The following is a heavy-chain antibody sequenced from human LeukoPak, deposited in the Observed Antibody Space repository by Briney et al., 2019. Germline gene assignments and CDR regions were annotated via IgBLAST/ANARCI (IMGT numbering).Heavy chain of an antibody. CDR2: VKSEGSST. D-gene: IGHD4-23*01. J-gene: IGHJ4*02. CDR1: GVTFSSYW. V-gene: IGHV3-74*01. CDR3: ARLAYGGNVDY. Sequence: PGGTLRLSCAASGVTFSSYWMDFGRHNPAKRLVWVSRVKSEGSSTSYADSVKVRFTLNRDNAKNPLYLQMNSLSAEDTAVYYCARLAYGGNVDYWGQGTLVTVSS.